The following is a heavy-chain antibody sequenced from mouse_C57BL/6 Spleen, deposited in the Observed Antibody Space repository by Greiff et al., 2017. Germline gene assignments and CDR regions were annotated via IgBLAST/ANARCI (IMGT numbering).Heavy chain of an antibody. J-gene: IGHJ2*01. CDR2: ISSGGDYS. Sequence: DVKLVESGEGLVKPGGSLKLSCAASGFTFSSYAMSWVRQTPEKRLEWVAYISSGGDYSYYADTVKGRFTISRDNARNTLYLQMSSLKSEDTAMYYCTREGDYESLYYFDYWGQGTTLTVSS. CDR3: TREGDYESLYYFDY. V-gene: IGHV5-9-1*02. CDR1: GFTFSSYA. D-gene: IGHD2-4*01.